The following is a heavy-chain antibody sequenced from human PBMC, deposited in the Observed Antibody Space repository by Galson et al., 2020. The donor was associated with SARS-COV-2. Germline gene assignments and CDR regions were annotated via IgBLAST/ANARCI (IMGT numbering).Heavy chain of an antibody. CDR2: TNQDGSEK. CDR3: ARHPLLRQRLLLGY. J-gene: IGHJ4*02. Sequence: GESLKITSAASGFSISNYWMNWVRQAPGKGLECVAHTNQDGSEKNYVGSVKGRFTISRDNAKNILYLQMNNLRAEDTAMYYCARHPLLRQRLLLGYGGQGTLVTVSS. V-gene: IGHV3-7*01. D-gene: IGHD2-21*02. CDR1: GFSISNYW.